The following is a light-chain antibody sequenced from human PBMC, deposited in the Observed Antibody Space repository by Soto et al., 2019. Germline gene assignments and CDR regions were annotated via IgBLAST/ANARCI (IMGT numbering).Light chain of an antibody. CDR2: GAS. CDR1: QSVSNNY. V-gene: IGKV3-20*01. CDR3: QQYGSSGT. J-gene: IGKJ1*01. Sequence: IVMTQSPATLSVSPWEIATLSFMASQSVSNNYLAWYQQKPGQAPRLLIYGASNRATGIPDRFSGSGSGTDFTLTISRLETEDFAVYYCQQYGSSGTFGQGTKVDIK.